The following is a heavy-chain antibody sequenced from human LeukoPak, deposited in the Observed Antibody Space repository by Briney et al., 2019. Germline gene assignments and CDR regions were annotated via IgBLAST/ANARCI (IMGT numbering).Heavy chain of an antibody. V-gene: IGHV1-69*13. CDR3: ARYISSSQFSFDY. Sequence: SVKVSCKASGGTFSSYAISWVRQAPGQGLEWMGGIIPIFGTANYAQKFQGRVTITADESTSTAYMELSSLRSEDTAVYYCARYISSSQFSFDYWGQGTLVTVSS. D-gene: IGHD6-6*01. J-gene: IGHJ4*02. CDR2: IIPIFGTA. CDR1: GGTFSSYA.